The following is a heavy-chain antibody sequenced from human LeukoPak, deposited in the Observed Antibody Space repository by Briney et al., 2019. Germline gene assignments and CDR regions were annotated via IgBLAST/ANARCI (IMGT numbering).Heavy chain of an antibody. Sequence: VWSLRLSCAASGFTFSSYGIHWVRQAPGKGLEWVAVISSDGSNKYYADSVKGRFAISRDNSKNTLYLQMNSLRAEDTAVYYCAKGGSSGWFDYFDYWGQGTLVTVSS. CDR1: GFTFSSYG. CDR3: AKGGSSGWFDYFDY. J-gene: IGHJ4*02. V-gene: IGHV3-30*18. CDR2: ISSDGSNK. D-gene: IGHD6-19*01.